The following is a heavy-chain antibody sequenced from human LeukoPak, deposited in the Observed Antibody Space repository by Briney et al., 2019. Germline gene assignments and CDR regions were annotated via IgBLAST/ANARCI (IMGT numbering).Heavy chain of an antibody. CDR1: GFTFSRYA. CDR3: ARDQSRLSAFDI. CDR2: ISYDGSNK. Sequence: PGGSLRLSCAASGFTFSRYAMHWVRQAPGKGLEWVAVISYDGSNKYYADSVKGRFTISRDNSKNTLYLQMNSLRAEDTAVYYCARDQSRLSAFDIWGQGTMVTVSS. J-gene: IGHJ3*02. V-gene: IGHV3-30-3*01.